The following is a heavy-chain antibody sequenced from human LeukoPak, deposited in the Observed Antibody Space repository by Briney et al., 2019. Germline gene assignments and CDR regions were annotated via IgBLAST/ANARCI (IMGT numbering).Heavy chain of an antibody. V-gene: IGHV4-59*08. J-gene: IGHJ6*03. CDR1: GGSISSYY. CDR3: ARGPDIGVAGTGLSYYYYMDV. D-gene: IGHD6-19*01. CDR2: IYYSGST. Sequence: SETLSLTCTVSGGSISSYYWSWIRQPPGKGLEWIGYIYYSGSTNYNPSLKSRVTISVDTSKNQFSLKLSSVTAADTAVYYCARGPDIGVAGTGLSYYYYMDVWGKGTTVTISS.